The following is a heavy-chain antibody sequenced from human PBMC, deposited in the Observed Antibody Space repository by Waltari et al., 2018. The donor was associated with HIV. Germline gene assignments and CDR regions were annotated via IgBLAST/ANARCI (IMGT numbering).Heavy chain of an antibody. CDR2: IKHSGST. CDR1: GGSFSGYY. D-gene: IGHD6-13*01. J-gene: IGHJ6*02. CDR3: ARGPLPPMYSSSWYSYYYYGMDV. V-gene: IGHV4-34*01. Sequence: QVQLQQWGAGLLKPSETLSLTCAVYGGSFSGYYWSWIRQPPGKGLEWIGEIKHSGSTNHNPSLKSRVTISVDTSKNQFSLKLSSVTAADTAVYYCARGPLPPMYSSSWYSYYYYGMDVWGQGTTVTVSS.